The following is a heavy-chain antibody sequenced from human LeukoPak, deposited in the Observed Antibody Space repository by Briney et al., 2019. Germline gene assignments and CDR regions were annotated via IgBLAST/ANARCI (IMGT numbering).Heavy chain of an antibody. CDR3: ARQWDIVATWGRWFDP. V-gene: IGHV4-39*01. CDR2: FYYSGNT. CDR1: GVSITHY. J-gene: IGHJ5*02. Sequence: SETLSLTCTVSGVSITHYWGWIRQPPGEGLEWIGSFYYSGNTYYNSSLESRVTISVDTSKNQFSLKLTSVTAADTAIYYCARQWDIVATWGRWFDPWGQGTLVTVS. D-gene: IGHD5-12*01.